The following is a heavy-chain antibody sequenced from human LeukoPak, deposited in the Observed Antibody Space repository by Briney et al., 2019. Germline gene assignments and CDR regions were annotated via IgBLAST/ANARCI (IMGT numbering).Heavy chain of an antibody. Sequence: PGGSLRLSCAASGFTFSSYSMNWVRQAPGKGLEWVSSISSSSSYIYYADSVKGRFTISRDNAKNSLYLQMNSLRAEDTAVYYCARDLGRYSGYDVDYWGQGTLVTVSS. D-gene: IGHD5-12*01. CDR3: ARDLGRYSGYDVDY. J-gene: IGHJ4*02. CDR2: ISSSSSYI. V-gene: IGHV3-21*01. CDR1: GFTFSSYS.